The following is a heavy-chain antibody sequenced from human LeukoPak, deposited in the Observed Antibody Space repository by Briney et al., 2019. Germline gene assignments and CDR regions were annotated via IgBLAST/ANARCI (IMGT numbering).Heavy chain of an antibody. CDR2: IYYSGST. CDR1: GGSISSSSYY. Sequence: PSETLSLTCTVSGGSISSSSYYWGWIRQPPGKGLERIGSIYYSGSTYYNPSLKSRVTISVDTSKNQFSLKLSSVTAADTAVYYCARDSPDYCSGGSCYGSWGQGTLVTVSS. CDR3: ARDSPDYCSGGSCYGS. J-gene: IGHJ5*02. V-gene: IGHV4-39*07. D-gene: IGHD2-15*01.